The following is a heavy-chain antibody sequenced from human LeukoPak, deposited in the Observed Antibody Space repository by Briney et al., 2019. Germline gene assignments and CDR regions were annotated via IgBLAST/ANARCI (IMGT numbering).Heavy chain of an antibody. CDR1: GYTFTSYY. J-gene: IGHJ4*02. CDR3: ARDRPYRPLDY. Sequence: GASVKVSCKASGYTFTSYYMHWVRQAPGQGFEWMGIINPSGGSTSYAQKFQGRVTMTRDTSTSAVYMELSSLRSEDTAVYYCARDRPYRPLDYWGQGTLVTVSS. D-gene: IGHD1-26*01. CDR2: INPSGGST. V-gene: IGHV1-46*01.